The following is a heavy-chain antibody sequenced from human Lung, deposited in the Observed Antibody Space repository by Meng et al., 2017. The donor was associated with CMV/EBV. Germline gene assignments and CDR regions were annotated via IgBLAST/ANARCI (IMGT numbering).Heavy chain of an antibody. V-gene: IGHV1-24*01. CDR2: FDPEDGET. CDR3: AKNSRTREWVYGMDV. CDR1: GGTFSSYA. J-gene: IGHJ6*02. Sequence: SVXVSXXDSGGTFSSYAISWVRQAPGKGLEWMGGFDPEDGETIYAQNSQGRVTMTEDTRTDTAYMEVGSLTFEDTAVYYCAKNSRTREWVYGMDVWGQGXTVTVSS. D-gene: IGHD2-2*01.